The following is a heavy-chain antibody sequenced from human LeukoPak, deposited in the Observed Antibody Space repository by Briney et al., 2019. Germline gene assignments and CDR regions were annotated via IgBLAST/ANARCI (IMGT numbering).Heavy chain of an antibody. J-gene: IGHJ6*03. CDR2: IHTSGGT. CDR1: GGSISSSH. D-gene: IGHD4-23*01. Sequence: SETLSLTCTVSGGSISSSHWSWIRQPPGKGLEWIGNIHTSGGTNYSPSRKSRVTISADTSRNQFSLKLSSVPAADTAVYARGTSTVVTPNYYYYYCMDVWGKGTTVTVSS. CDR3: GTSTVVTPNYYYYYCMDV. V-gene: IGHV4-4*09.